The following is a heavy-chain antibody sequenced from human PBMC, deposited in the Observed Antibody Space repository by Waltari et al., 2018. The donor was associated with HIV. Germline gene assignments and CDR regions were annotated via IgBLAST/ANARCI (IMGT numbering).Heavy chain of an antibody. D-gene: IGHD3-22*01. CDR2: INQSGNI. J-gene: IGHJ3*01. CDR3: ARGSPTLQFYDDFSGYLDAFDV. Sequence: QVQLQQWGAGLLKPSETLSLTCAVSGGSFSAYYWSWIRQTPGKGLGWIGKINQSGNIPQGPSLKSRLNISVDPSKNQFSLKMTSMTAADTAVYYCARGSPTLQFYDDFSGYLDAFDVWGHGTMVTVSS. V-gene: IGHV4-34*01. CDR1: GGSFSAYY.